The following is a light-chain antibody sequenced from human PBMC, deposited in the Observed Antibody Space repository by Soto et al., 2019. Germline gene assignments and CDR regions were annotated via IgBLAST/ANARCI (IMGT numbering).Light chain of an antibody. Sequence: DMVMAPSPVTLSLPPRERATLSCRASQSVSSYLAWYEQKPGQPPRLLIYDASNRATGIPARFSGSGSGTDFTLTISRLEPEDFAVYYCQQRSKWPITFGQGTRLEIK. CDR1: QSVSSY. CDR2: DAS. V-gene: IGKV3-11*01. CDR3: QQRSKWPIT. J-gene: IGKJ5*01.